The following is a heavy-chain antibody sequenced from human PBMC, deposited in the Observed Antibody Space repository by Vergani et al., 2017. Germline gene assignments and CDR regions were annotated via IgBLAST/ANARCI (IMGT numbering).Heavy chain of an antibody. J-gene: IGHJ4*02. CDR2: ISSSSSTI. CDR1: GFTFSSYS. V-gene: IGHV3-48*04. D-gene: IGHD6-13*01. CDR3: ARVRGIYSSSWFDY. Sequence: EVQLVESGGGLVQPGGSLRLSCAASGFTFSSYSMNWVRQAPGKGLEWVSYISSSSSTIYYADSVKCRFTSSRDNAKKSLYLQMNSLRAEDTAVYYRARVRGIYSSSWFDYWGQGTLVTVSS.